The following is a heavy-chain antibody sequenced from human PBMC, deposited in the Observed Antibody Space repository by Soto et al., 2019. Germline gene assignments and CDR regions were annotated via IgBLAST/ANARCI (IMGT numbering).Heavy chain of an antibody. CDR1: GYTFTTYG. V-gene: IGHV1-18*01. CDR2: ISAYNGNT. CDR3: AVTNSSGWYGY. J-gene: IGHJ4*02. Sequence: ASVKVSCTASGYTFTTYGITWVRQAPGQGLEWMGWISAYNGNTNYAQKLQGRVTMTTDTSTSTAYMELRSLRSDDTAVYYCAVTNSSGWYGYWGQGTLVTVS. D-gene: IGHD6-19*01.